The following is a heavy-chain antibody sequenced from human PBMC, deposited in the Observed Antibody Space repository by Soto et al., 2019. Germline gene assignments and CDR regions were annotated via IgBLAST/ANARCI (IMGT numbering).Heavy chain of an antibody. CDR1: SVSINSFTNHY. D-gene: IGHD3-10*01. Sequence: QAQLQTSGPGLVKPSETLSLTCTVSSVSINSFTNHYCSWIRQPPGKGLEWVGYISKSGFTRYNPSLSTRVTLSVDPSKHQFSLKLISVTAAVTALFFCATQGFGTLHGLVDVWGLGTTVTVSS. CDR2: ISKSGFT. V-gene: IGHV4-59*08. CDR3: ATQGFGTLHGLVDV. J-gene: IGHJ6*02.